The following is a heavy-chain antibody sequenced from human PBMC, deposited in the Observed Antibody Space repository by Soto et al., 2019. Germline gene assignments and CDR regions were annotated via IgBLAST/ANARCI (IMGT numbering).Heavy chain of an antibody. CDR3: AKVHYDSSAYPINYYYYYGMDV. Sequence: EVQLLESGGGLVQPGGSLRLSCAAAGFTFSSYAMTWVRQAPGKGLECVSSITSSGGSTYYADSVEGRFTISRDNFKNTMHLQMHSLRAEDTAVYYCAKVHYDSSAYPINYYYYYGMDVWGQGTTVTVSS. CDR1: GFTFSSYA. CDR2: ITSSGGST. V-gene: IGHV3-23*01. J-gene: IGHJ6*02. D-gene: IGHD3-22*01.